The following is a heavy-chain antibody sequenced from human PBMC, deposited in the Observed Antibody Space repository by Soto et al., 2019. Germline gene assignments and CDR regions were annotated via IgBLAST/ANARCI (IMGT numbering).Heavy chain of an antibody. V-gene: IGHV3-23*01. CDR3: AKDRVNIVVVVAATFGYYYGMDV. Sequence: PGGSLRLSCAASGFTFSSYAMSWVRQAPGKGLEWVSAISGSGGSTYYADSVKGRFTISRDNSKNTLYLQMNSLRAEDTAVYYCAKDRVNIVVVVAATFGYYYGMDVWGQGTTVTVSS. J-gene: IGHJ6*02. CDR2: ISGSGGST. D-gene: IGHD2-15*01. CDR1: GFTFSSYA.